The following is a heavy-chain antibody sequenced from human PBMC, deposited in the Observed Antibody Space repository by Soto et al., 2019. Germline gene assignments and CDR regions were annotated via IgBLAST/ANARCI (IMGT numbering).Heavy chain of an antibody. CDR3: VREGTPASFDP. CDR1: GFTFSSYW. J-gene: IGHJ5*02. Sequence: EVQLVESGGGLVQPGGSLRLSCAASGFTFSSYWMHWVRQAPGKGLVWVSRIDRDGSSTRYADSVKGRFTISKDNAKNMLYVEMNSLRAEDTAVYYCVREGTPASFDPWGQGTLVTVSS. CDR2: IDRDGSST. D-gene: IGHD2-2*01. V-gene: IGHV3-74*01.